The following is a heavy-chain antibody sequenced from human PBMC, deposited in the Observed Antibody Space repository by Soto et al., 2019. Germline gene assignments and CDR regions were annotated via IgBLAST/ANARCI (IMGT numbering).Heavy chain of an antibody. D-gene: IGHD2-2*02. CDR2: IYYSGGT. CDR3: ARHIPRAALDY. Sequence: QLQLQESGPGLVKPSETLSLTCTVSGGSISSSSYYWGWIRQPPGKGLEGIGSIYYSGGTYYNPPHKSRVTISVDTSKHQFSLKLRSVTAADTAVYYCARHIPRAALDYWGQGTLVTVSS. CDR1: GGSISSSSYY. V-gene: IGHV4-39*01. J-gene: IGHJ4*02.